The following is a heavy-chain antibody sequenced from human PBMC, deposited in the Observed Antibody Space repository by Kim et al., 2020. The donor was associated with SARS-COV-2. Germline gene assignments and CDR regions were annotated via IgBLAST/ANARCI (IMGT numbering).Heavy chain of an antibody. V-gene: IGHV1-3*01. CDR1: GYTFTSYA. Sequence: ASVKVSCKASGYTFTSYAMHWVRQAPGQGLEWMGWINAGNGNTKYSQKFQGRVTITRDTSAITAYMELSSLRSEDTAVYYCAMYSSSVGGDYYYYGMDDWGQGTTVTVSS. CDR2: INAGNGNT. D-gene: IGHD6-6*01. J-gene: IGHJ6*02. CDR3: AMYSSSVGGDYYYYGMDD.